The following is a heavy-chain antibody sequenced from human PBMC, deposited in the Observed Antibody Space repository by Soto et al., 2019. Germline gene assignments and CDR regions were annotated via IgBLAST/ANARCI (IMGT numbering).Heavy chain of an antibody. D-gene: IGHD6-19*01. Sequence: EVQLLESGGGLVQPGGSLRLSFAASGFTFSSYAMSWVRQAPGKGLEWVSGISGIGDSTYYADSGKGRFTISRDNSKNTLYLQMNSLRAEDTAVYYCAKGVPGIAVAGTGYFQHWGQGTLVTVSS. CDR1: GFTFSSYA. CDR3: AKGVPGIAVAGTGYFQH. J-gene: IGHJ1*01. CDR2: ISGIGDST. V-gene: IGHV3-23*01.